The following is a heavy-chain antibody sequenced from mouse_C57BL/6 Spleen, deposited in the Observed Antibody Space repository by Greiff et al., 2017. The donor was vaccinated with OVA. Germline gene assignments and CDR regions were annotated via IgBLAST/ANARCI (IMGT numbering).Heavy chain of an antibody. CDR2: LDPSDSYT. Sequence: QVQLQQPGAELVMPGASVKLSCKASGYTFTSYWMHWVKQRPGQGLEWIGELDPSDSYTNYNQKFKGKSTLTVDKSSSTAYMQLSSLTSEDSAVYYCARDGGLRRGDYWGQGTTLTVSS. J-gene: IGHJ2*01. CDR3: ARDGGLRRGDY. V-gene: IGHV1-69*01. CDR1: GYTFTSYW. D-gene: IGHD2-4*01.